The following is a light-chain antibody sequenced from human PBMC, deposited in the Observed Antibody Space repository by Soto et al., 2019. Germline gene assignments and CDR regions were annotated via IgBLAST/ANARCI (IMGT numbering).Light chain of an antibody. J-gene: IGKJ1*01. CDR3: QQSYSTPRT. Sequence: DVQMTQSPSSLSASVGDRVTITCRASQSISSYLNWYQQKPGKAPKLLIYAASSFQSGVPSRFSSSGPGTDFTLTISSLQPEDFATYYCQQSYSTPRTFGQGTKVEIK. CDR1: QSISSY. V-gene: IGKV1-39*01. CDR2: AAS.